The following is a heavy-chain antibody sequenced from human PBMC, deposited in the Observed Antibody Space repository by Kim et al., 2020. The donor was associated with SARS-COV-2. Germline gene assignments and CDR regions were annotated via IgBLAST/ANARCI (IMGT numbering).Heavy chain of an antibody. Sequence: ASVKVSCKTSGYTFTTYGISWVRQAPGQGLEWMGWISAYNGNTDYAQKLQGRVTMTTDTSTSTAYMELRSLRSDDTAVYYCARTYGSSWESDYWGQGTLVTVSS. J-gene: IGHJ4*02. CDR3: ARTYGSSWESDY. V-gene: IGHV1-18*04. CDR2: ISAYNGNT. D-gene: IGHD6-13*01. CDR1: GYTFTTYG.